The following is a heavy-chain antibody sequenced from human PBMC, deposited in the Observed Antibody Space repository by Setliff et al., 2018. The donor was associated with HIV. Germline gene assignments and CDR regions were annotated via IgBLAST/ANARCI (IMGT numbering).Heavy chain of an antibody. CDR2: IIPIFGTA. CDR3: ARYRMSYCGGDCSNWFDP. Sequence: ASVKVSCKASGGTFSSYAISWVRQAPGQGLEWMGGIIPIFGTANYAQKFQGRVTITTDESTSTAYMELSSLRSEDTAVYYCARYRMSYCGGDCSNWFDPWGQGTLVTVSS. CDR1: GGTFSSYA. J-gene: IGHJ5*02. V-gene: IGHV1-69*05. D-gene: IGHD2-21*02.